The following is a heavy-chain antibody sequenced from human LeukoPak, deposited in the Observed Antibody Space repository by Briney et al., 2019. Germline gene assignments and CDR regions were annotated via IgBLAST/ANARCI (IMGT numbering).Heavy chain of an antibody. V-gene: IGHV3-30*18. J-gene: IGHJ3*02. CDR1: GFTFSSYG. CDR2: ISYDGSNK. CDR3: AKDPYDSSGYYFPGAFDI. Sequence: PGGSLRPSCAASGFTFSSYGMHWVRQAPGKGLEWVAVISYDGSNKYYADSVKGRFTISRDNSKNTLYLQMNSLRAEDTAVYYCAKDPYDSSGYYFPGAFDIWGQGTMVTVSS. D-gene: IGHD3-22*01.